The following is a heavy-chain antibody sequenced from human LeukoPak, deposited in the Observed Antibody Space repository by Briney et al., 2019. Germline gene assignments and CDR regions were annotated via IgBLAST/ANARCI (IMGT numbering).Heavy chain of an antibody. Sequence: SVKVSCKASGGTLSTYAFSWVRQAPGQGLEWMGGIIPFFGTTNYTQKFQGRVTVTADESTSTAYMELSSLTSEDTAVYYCARVFSSGYPLGGGAFDIWGQGTRVTVSS. D-gene: IGHD3-22*01. CDR1: GGTLSTYA. J-gene: IGHJ3*02. CDR2: IIPFFGTT. CDR3: ARVFSSGYPLGGGAFDI. V-gene: IGHV1-69*01.